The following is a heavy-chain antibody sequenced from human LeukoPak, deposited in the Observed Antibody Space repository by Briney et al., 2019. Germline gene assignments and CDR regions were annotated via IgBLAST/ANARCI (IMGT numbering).Heavy chain of an antibody. CDR2: TYYRSRWYN. Sequence: SQTLSLTCAISGDSVSSNRASWTWIRQSPSRGLEWLGRTYYRSRWYNDYAVSLKSRISINPDTSKNQFSLQLNSVTPEDTAVYYCSRSDGASDFDYWGQGTLVTVSS. D-gene: IGHD5-24*01. CDR1: GDSVSSNRAS. CDR3: SRSDGASDFDY. V-gene: IGHV6-1*01. J-gene: IGHJ4*02.